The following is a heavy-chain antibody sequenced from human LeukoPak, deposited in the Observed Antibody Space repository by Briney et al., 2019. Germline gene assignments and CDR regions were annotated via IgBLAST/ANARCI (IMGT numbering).Heavy chain of an antibody. CDR2: INNDGSAR. D-gene: IGHD4-17*01. J-gene: IGHJ3*02. CDR3: ARDFPVTTDAFDI. CDR1: GFTFSSYW. Sequence: PGGSLRLSCAASGFTFSSYWMHWVRQVPGKGLEWVSRINNDGSARIYADSVKGRFTISRDNAKNTLYLQMNSLRAEDTAVYYCARDFPVTTDAFDIWGQGTMVTVSS. V-gene: IGHV3-74*01.